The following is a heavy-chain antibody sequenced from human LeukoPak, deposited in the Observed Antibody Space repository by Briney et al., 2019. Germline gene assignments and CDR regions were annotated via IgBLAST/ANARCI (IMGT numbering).Heavy chain of an antibody. D-gene: IGHD2-8*01. CDR1: GGSISSYC. Sequence: PSETLSLTCTVSGGSISSYCWSWIRQPPGKGLEWIGYIYYSGSTNYNPSLKSRVTISVDTSKNQFSLKLSSVTAADTAVYYCARAGTNGDYWYFDLWGRGTLVTVSS. CDR2: IYYSGST. CDR3: ARAGTNGDYWYFDL. J-gene: IGHJ2*01. V-gene: IGHV4-59*12.